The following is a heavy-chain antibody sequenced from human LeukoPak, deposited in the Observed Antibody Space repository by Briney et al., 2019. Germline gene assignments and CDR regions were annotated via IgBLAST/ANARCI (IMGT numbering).Heavy chain of an antibody. V-gene: IGHV4-39*01. J-gene: IGHJ5*02. D-gene: IGHD2-15*01. CDR3: ARASITYCSGGSCFSSRFDP. CDR2: INYAGTT. CDR1: GGSISDSSYY. Sequence: SETLSLTCTVSGGSISDSSYYWGWIRQPPGKGLEYIGSINYAGTTYFSPFLKSRATISVDTSRDQFSLRLSSVTAADTAVYFCARASITYCSGGSCFSSRFDPWGQGSLVTVSS.